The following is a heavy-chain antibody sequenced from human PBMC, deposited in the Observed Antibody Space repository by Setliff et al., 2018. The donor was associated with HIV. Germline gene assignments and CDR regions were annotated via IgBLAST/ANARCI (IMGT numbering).Heavy chain of an antibody. J-gene: IGHJ4*02. Sequence: PGGSLRLSCAASGFNVNNKYMSWIRQSPGRELEWIGYIYSTGSTNYNPSLQSRVSISMDASKNKFSLKVTSVTSADTAVYYCAKGAGFYGDYTFDYWGQGNLVTVSS. CDR1: GFNVNNKY. D-gene: IGHD4-17*01. CDR3: AKGAGFYGDYTFDY. V-gene: IGHV4-59*02. CDR2: IYSTGST.